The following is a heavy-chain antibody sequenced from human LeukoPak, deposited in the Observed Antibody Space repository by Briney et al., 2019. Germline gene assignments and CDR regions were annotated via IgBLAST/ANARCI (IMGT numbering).Heavy chain of an antibody. D-gene: IGHD1-26*01. CDR1: GGSLSSYY. Sequence: SETLSLTCTVSGGSLSSYYWSWIRQPPGKGLEWIGYIYYSGSTNYNPSLESRVTISVDTSKNQFSLKLSSVTAADTAVYYCASGSPYYFDYWGQGTLVTVSS. J-gene: IGHJ4*02. CDR3: ASGSPYYFDY. CDR2: IYYSGST. V-gene: IGHV4-59*01.